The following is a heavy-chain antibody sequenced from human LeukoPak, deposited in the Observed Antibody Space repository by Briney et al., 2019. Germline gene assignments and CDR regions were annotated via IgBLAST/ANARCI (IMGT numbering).Heavy chain of an antibody. Sequence: SVKVSSKASGGTFSSYAISWVRQAPGLGLEWMGGIIPIFGTANYAQKFQGRVTITADESTSTAYMELSSLRSEDTAVYYCRRSTAMVKSIDYWGQGTLVTVSS. CDR2: IIPIFGTA. J-gene: IGHJ4*02. CDR1: GGTFSSYA. V-gene: IGHV1-69*13. D-gene: IGHD5-18*01. CDR3: RRSTAMVKSIDY.